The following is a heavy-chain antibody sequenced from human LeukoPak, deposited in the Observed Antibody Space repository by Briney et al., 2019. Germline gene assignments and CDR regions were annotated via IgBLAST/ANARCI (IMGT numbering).Heavy chain of an antibody. V-gene: IGHV3-23*01. D-gene: IGHD3-22*01. J-gene: IGHJ4*02. CDR3: AKDVYYYDSSGALDY. CDR2: ISGSGGST. CDR1: GFTFSSYA. Sequence: PGGSLRLSCAASGFTFSSYAMSWVRQAPGKGLEWVSAISGSGGSTYYADSVKGRFTISRDNSKNTLYLQMNSLRAEDTAVYYCAKDVYYYDSSGALDYWGQGTLVTVSS.